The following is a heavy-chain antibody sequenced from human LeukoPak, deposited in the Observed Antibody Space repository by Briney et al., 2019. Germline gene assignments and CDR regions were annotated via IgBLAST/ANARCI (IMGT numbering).Heavy chain of an antibody. CDR1: GFTFSSSW. J-gene: IGHJ4*02. Sequence: QPGGSLRLSCAASGFTFSSSWMHWVRQAPGKGLVWVSRINSDGSITTYADSVRGRFTISRDNAKSTLYLQMNSLRAEDTAVYYCASSTQISKYADYWGQGALVTVSS. CDR3: ASSTQISKYADY. D-gene: IGHD2-2*01. V-gene: IGHV3-74*01. CDR2: INSDGSIT.